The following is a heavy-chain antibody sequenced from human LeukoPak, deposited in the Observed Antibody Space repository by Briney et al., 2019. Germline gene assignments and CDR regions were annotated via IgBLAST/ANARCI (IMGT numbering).Heavy chain of an antibody. Sequence: ASVKVSCKASGYTFTGYYMHWVRQAPGQGLEWMGWINPNSGGTNYAQKFQGRVTMTRDTSISTAYMELNRLRSDDTAVYYCARDWNAIVVVPAAKNWFDPWGQGTLVTVSS. CDR2: INPNSGGT. J-gene: IGHJ5*02. CDR1: GYTFTGYY. D-gene: IGHD2-2*01. CDR3: ARDWNAIVVVPAAKNWFDP. V-gene: IGHV1-2*02.